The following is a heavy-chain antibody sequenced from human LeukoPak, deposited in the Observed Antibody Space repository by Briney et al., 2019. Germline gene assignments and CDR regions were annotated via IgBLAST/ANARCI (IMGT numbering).Heavy chain of an antibody. CDR3: ARDRIVGATYYFDY. D-gene: IGHD1-26*01. CDR1: GYTFTRYG. CDR2: ISAYNGNT. Sequence: ASVKVSCKASGYTFTRYGISWVRQAPGQGLEWMGWISAYNGNTNYAQKLQGRVTMTTDTSASTAYMELRSLTSDDTAVYYCARDRIVGATYYFDYWGQGTLVTVSS. V-gene: IGHV1-18*01. J-gene: IGHJ4*02.